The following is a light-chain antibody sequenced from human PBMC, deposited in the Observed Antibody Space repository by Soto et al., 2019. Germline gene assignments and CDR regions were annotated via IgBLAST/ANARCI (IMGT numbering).Light chain of an antibody. V-gene: IGKV3-20*01. CDR3: QQYGSSPGT. J-gene: IGKJ2*02. Sequence: EIVLTQSPGTLSLSPGERATLSCRASQSVSSSFLAWYQQKPGQAPRLLIFGASTRATGVPDRFSGSGSETDFTLTISRLEPEDFVVYYCQQYGSSPGTFGQGTKLEIK. CDR1: QSVSSSF. CDR2: GAS.